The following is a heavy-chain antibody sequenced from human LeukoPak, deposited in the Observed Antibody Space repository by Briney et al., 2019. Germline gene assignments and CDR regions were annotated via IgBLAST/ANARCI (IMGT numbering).Heavy chain of an antibody. Sequence: GGSLRLSCAASGFTFSCYGMHWVRQAPGKGLEWVAVIWYGGSNKYYADSVKGRFTISRDNSKNTLYLQMNSLRPEDTAVYYCARGATAMVSFYFDYWGQGTLVTVSS. J-gene: IGHJ4*02. D-gene: IGHD5-18*01. CDR1: GFTFSCYG. CDR3: ARGATAMVSFYFDY. CDR2: IWYGGSNK. V-gene: IGHV3-33*08.